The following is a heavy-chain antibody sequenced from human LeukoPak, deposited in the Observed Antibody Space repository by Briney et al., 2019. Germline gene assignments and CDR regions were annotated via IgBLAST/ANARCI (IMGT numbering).Heavy chain of an antibody. J-gene: IGHJ4*02. CDR3: ARALLYCGGDCYAFDY. D-gene: IGHD2-21*02. Sequence: SETLSLTCAVYGGSFSGYYWSWIRHPPGKGLEWIGEINHSGSTNYNPSLKSRVTISVDTSKNQFSMKLSSVNAADTAVYYCARALLYCGGDCYAFDYWGQGTLVTVSS. CDR2: INHSGST. CDR1: GGSFSGYY. V-gene: IGHV4-34*01.